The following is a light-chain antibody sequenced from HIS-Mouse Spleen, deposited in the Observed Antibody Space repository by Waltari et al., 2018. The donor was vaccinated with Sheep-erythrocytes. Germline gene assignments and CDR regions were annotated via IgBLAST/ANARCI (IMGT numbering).Light chain of an antibody. J-gene: IGLJ1*01. Sequence: QSALTQPRPVSGSPGQSVTISCTGTSSDVGGYYYDAWYQQHPGKALKLMIYDVSKRPSGVPDRFSGSKSGNTASLTISGLQAEDEADYYCCSYAGSYNYVFGTGTKVTVL. CDR2: DVS. CDR1: SSDVGGYYY. V-gene: IGLV2-11*01. CDR3: CSYAGSYNYV.